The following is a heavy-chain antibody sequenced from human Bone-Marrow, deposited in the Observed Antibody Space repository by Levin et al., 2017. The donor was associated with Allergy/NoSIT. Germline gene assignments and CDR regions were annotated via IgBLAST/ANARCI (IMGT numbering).Heavy chain of an antibody. CDR1: GFTVSDYW. V-gene: IGHV3-74*01. Sequence: PGGSLRLSCAASGFTVSDYWMFWVRQAPGEGLVWVSCINSDGTTTRYADSVRGRFTISRDNAKNTLYLQMNSLRAEDTAVYYCVRDTYSSSSTVLRGFWFDPWGQGTLVTVSS. CDR3: VRDTYSSSSTVLRGFWFDP. J-gene: IGHJ5*02. D-gene: IGHD6-6*01. CDR2: INSDGTTT.